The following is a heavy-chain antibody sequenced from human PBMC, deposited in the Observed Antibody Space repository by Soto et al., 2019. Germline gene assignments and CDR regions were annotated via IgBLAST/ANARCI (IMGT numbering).Heavy chain of an antibody. CDR3: AGADPIDYYYGMDV. D-gene: IGHD2-21*01. V-gene: IGHV1-3*01. J-gene: IGHJ6*02. CDR2: INAGNGNT. CDR1: GYTFTSYA. Sequence: QVQLVQSGAEVKKPGASVKVSCKASGYTFTSYAMHWVRQAPGQRLEWMGWINAGNGNTKYSQKFQGRVTITRDTSASTAYMELSSLRSEDTAVYYCAGADPIDYYYGMDVWGQGTTVTVSS.